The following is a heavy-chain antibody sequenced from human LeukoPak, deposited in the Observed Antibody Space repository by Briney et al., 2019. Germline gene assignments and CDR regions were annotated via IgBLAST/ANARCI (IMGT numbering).Heavy chain of an antibody. CDR3: ARVGRELRDAFDI. Sequence: SVKVSCKASGGTFSSYAISWVRQAPGQGLEWMGGIIPIFGTANYAQKFQGRVTITADESTSTAYMELSSLRSEDTAVYYCARVGRELRDAFDIWGQGTMVTVSS. V-gene: IGHV1-69*13. CDR1: GGTFSSYA. D-gene: IGHD1-26*01. J-gene: IGHJ3*02. CDR2: IIPIFGTA.